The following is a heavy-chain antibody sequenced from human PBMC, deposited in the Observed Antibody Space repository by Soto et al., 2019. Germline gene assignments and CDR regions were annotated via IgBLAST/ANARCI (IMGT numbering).Heavy chain of an antibody. J-gene: IGHJ6*03. CDR1: GFSLSTSGMC. CDR3: ARTRTMSHSYYYMDV. Sequence: SGPTLVNPTQTLTLTCTFSGFSLSTSGMCVSWIRQPPGKALEWLARIDWDDDKYYSTSLKTRLTISKDTSKNQVVLTMTNMEVVYADTYFCARTRTMSHSYYYMDVWGKGNTVTVSS. D-gene: IGHD3-10*02. CDR2: IDWDDDK. V-gene: IGHV2-70*11.